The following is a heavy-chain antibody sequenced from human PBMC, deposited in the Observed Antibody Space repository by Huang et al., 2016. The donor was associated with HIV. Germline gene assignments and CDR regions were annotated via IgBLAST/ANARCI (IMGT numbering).Heavy chain of an antibody. V-gene: IGHV1-3*01. CDR2: INSGNAHT. D-gene: IGHD2-8*01. Sequence: QVQLVQSGAEVKKPGASVKVSCKASGYTFTSYAMHWVRQAPGQRLEWMGWINSGNAHTKYSQEFQGRVTITRDTSASTAHMELSSLRSEDTAVYYCAREGGYCANGVCYTNYYFDYWGQGTLVTVSS. CDR3: AREGGYCANGVCYTNYYFDY. CDR1: GYTFTSYA. J-gene: IGHJ4*02.